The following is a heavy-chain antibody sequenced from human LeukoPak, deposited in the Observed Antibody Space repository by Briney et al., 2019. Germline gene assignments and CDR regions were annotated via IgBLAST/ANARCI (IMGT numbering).Heavy chain of an antibody. CDR3: ARGVGEYSNAHFDF. CDR1: GSTFSDYW. Sequence: GGSLRLSCADSGSTFSDYWMTWVRQAPGKGLEWVSTINKGGGTTYDTASVKGRFTVSRDNSKNTLYLQMNSLRADDTALYYCARGVGEYSNAHFDFWGQGTLVTVSS. J-gene: IGHJ4*02. CDR2: INKGGGTT. V-gene: IGHV3-23*01. D-gene: IGHD4-11*01.